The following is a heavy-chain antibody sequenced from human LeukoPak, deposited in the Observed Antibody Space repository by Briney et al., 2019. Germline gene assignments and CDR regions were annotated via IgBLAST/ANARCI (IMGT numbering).Heavy chain of an antibody. CDR1: GGSISSGDYY. CDR2: IYYSGST. CDR3: ARDRRRYYYDSSGYYD. J-gene: IGHJ4*02. D-gene: IGHD3-22*01. Sequence: SETLSLTCTVSGGSISSGDYYWSWIRQPPGTGLEWIGYIYYSGSTYYNPSLKSRVTISVDTSKNQFSLKLSSVTAADTAVYYCARDRRRYYYDSSGYYDWGQGTLVTVSS. V-gene: IGHV4-30-4*01.